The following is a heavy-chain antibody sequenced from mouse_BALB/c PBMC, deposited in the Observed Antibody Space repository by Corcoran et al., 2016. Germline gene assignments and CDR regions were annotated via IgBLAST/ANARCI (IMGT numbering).Heavy chain of an antibody. V-gene: IGHV1-66*01. J-gene: IGHJ4*01. CDR2: IFPGSGNT. CDR3: ARWTARALYAMDY. Sequence: QVQLQQSGPELVKPGASVKISCKASGYSFTSYYIHWVKQRPGQGLEWIGWIFPGSGNTKYNGKFKGKATLTADTSSSTAYMQLSSLTSEDSAVYFCARWTARALYAMDYWGQGTSVTVSS. D-gene: IGHD3-2*01. CDR1: GYSFTSYY.